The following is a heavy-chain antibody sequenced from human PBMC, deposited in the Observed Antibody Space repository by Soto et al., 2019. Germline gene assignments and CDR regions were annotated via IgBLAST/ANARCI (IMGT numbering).Heavy chain of an antibody. D-gene: IGHD6-13*01. CDR3: ARVGLWSIAAAGPGNWFDS. CDR2: INPNSGGT. CDR1: GYTFTGYY. J-gene: IGHJ5*01. V-gene: IGHV1-2*02. Sequence: ASVKVSCKASGYTFTGYYMHWVRQAPGQGLEWMGWINPNSGGTNYAQKFQGRVTMTRDTSISTAYMELSRLRSDDTAVYYCARVGLWSIAAAGPGNWFDSWGQGTLVTVSS.